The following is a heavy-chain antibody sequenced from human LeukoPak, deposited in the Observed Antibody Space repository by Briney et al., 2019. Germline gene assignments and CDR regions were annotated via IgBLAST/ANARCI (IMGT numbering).Heavy chain of an antibody. Sequence: SLNVSSTASVVTSSRYAISWVRHAPGQGLEWMGGIIPILVTAKYAQKFQGRVTTTAHASTRTAHLTCSSPRSEDSAVYYCASSRGVATIVGSDAFDIWGKGTMVTVSS. D-gene: IGHD5-24*01. J-gene: IGHJ3*02. V-gene: IGHV1-69*13. CDR1: VVTSSRYA. CDR2: IIPILVTA. CDR3: ASSRGVATIVGSDAFDI.